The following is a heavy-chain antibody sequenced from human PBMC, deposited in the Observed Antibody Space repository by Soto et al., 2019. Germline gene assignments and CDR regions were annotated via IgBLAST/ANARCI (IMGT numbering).Heavy chain of an antibody. CDR3: ARGVGYDSSGYYSLSPPDL. D-gene: IGHD3-22*01. CDR1: GGSFSGYY. Sequence: SETLSLTCAVYGGSFSGYYWSWIRQPPGKGLEWIGEINHSGSTNYNPSLKSRVTISVDTSKNQFSLKLSSVTAADTAVYYCARGVGYDSSGYYSLSPPDLWGQGTLVTVSS. CDR2: INHSGST. J-gene: IGHJ5*02. V-gene: IGHV4-34*01.